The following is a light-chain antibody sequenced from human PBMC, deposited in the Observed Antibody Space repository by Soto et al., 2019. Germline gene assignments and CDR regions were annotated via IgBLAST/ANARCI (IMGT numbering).Light chain of an antibody. Sequence: QSALTQPPSVSGAPGQRVTISCTGSSSNIGAGYDVHWYQQLPGAAPKLLIYANTNRPSGVPDRFSGSKSGTSASLAITGLQAEDEADYYCMSFIDSTSTHWVLGGGTKLTVL. CDR3: MSFIDSTSTHWV. V-gene: IGLV1-40*01. CDR2: ANT. J-gene: IGLJ3*02. CDR1: SSNIGAGYD.